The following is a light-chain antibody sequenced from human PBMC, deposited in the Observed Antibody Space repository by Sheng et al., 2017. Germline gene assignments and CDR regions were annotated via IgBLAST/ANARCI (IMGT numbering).Light chain of an antibody. CDR3: QQYYDTPLT. Sequence: DIVMTQSPDSLAVSLGERATVNCKSSQSILYTANNKNYLAWYQQRPGQPPKLLIYWASTRESGVPQRFSGSGSGTDFTLTISNLQAEDVAVYFCQQYYDTPLTFGGGTRVEI. V-gene: IGKV4-1*01. J-gene: IGKJ4*01. CDR1: QSILYTANNKNY. CDR2: WAS.